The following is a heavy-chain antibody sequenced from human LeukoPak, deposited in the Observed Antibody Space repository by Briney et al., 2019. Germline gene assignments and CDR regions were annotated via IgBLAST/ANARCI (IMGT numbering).Heavy chain of an antibody. CDR1: GFTFSSYE. CDR2: IRSKAYGGTT. Sequence: PGGSLRLSCAVSGFTFSSYEMNWVRQAPGKGLEWVGFIRSKAYGGTTKNAASVKGRFTISRDDSRSIAYLQMNSLKTEDTAVYYCTRRYNYDSSGYYYVRDAFDIWGQGTMVTVSS. V-gene: IGHV3-49*04. D-gene: IGHD3-22*01. CDR3: TRRYNYDSSGYYYVRDAFDI. J-gene: IGHJ3*02.